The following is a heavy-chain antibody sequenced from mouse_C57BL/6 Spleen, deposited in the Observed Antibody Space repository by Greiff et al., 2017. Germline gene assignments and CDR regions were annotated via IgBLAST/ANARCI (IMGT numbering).Heavy chain of an antibody. CDR3: AGVRLGYWYFDV. V-gene: IGHV3-6*01. CDR2: ISYDGSN. CDR1: GYSITSGYY. D-gene: IGHD4-1*01. J-gene: IGHJ1*03. Sequence: EVKLLESGPGLVKPSQSLSLTCSVTGYSITSGYYWNWIRQFPGNKLEWMGYISYDGSNNYNPSLKNRISITRDTSKNQFFLKLNSVTTEDTATYYCAGVRLGYWYFDVWGTGTTVTVSS.